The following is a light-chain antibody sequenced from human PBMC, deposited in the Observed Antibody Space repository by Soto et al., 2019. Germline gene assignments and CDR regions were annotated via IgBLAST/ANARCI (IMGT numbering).Light chain of an antibody. J-gene: IGKJ1*01. CDR2: SAS. Sequence: ERVMTQSPATISGAPGERAPVSCRASQSVSSNLAWYQQKLGQATRLLIYSASTRATGIPARFSGSGFGTEFTLTISSLQSEEFALYYCKKYNNWPRTVGQGTKVDIK. V-gene: IGKV3-15*01. CDR1: QSVSSN. CDR3: KKYNNWPRT.